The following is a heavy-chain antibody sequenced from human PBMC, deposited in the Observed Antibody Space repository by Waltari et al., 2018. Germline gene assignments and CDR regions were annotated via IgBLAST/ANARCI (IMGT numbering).Heavy chain of an antibody. J-gene: IGHJ3*02. V-gene: IGHV4-38-2*01. D-gene: IGHD3-9*01. CDR1: GYSISSGYY. CDR3: ASHAPYDILTGYSAFDI. Sequence: QVQLQESGPGLVKPSETLSLTCAVPGYSISSGYYWGWILQPPGKGLEWIGSIYHSGSTYYNPSLKSRVTISVDTAKNQFSLKLSSVTAADTAVYYCASHAPYDILTGYSAFDIWGQGTMVTVSS. CDR2: IYHSGST.